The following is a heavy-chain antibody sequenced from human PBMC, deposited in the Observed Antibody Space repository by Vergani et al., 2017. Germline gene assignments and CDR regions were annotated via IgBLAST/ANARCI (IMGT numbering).Heavy chain of an antibody. J-gene: IGHJ4*02. CDR3: TKGSRGYTGYFLDY. Sequence: EVQLVESGGGLVKPGGSLRLSCAASGFTFSSYSMNWVRQAPGKGLEWVSSVSGSSATPYYADSVKGRFIISRDNSKNTLHLQMNSLRADDAAVYYCTKGSRGYTGYFLDYWGQGTLATVSS. V-gene: IGHV3-23*04. CDR2: VSGSSATP. D-gene: IGHD5-12*01. CDR1: GFTFSSYS.